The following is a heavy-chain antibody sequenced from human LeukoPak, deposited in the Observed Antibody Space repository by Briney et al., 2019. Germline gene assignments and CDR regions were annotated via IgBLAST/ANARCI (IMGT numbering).Heavy chain of an antibody. CDR1: GFTFSSYS. D-gene: IGHD3-16*01. CDR2: ISSSSSYI. Sequence: GGSLRLSCAASGFTFSSYSMNWVRQAPGKGLEWVSSISSSSSYIYYADSVKGRFTISRDNAKDSLYLQMNSLRAEDTAVYYCARGRDYIWGSYDYWGQGTLVTVSS. V-gene: IGHV3-21*01. CDR3: ARGRDYIWGSYDY. J-gene: IGHJ4*02.